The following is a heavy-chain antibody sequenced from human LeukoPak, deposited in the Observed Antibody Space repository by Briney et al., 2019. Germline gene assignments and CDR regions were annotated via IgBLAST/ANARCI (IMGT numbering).Heavy chain of an antibody. Sequence: GGSLRLSCAASGFTFSSYAMSWVRQAPGKGLEWVSAISGSGGSTYYADSVKGRFTISRDNSKNTPYLQMNSLRAEDTAVYYCAAASSGWYQVVVYWGQGTLVTVSS. D-gene: IGHD6-19*01. CDR2: ISGSGGST. V-gene: IGHV3-23*01. J-gene: IGHJ4*02. CDR3: AAASSGWYQVVVY. CDR1: GFTFSSYA.